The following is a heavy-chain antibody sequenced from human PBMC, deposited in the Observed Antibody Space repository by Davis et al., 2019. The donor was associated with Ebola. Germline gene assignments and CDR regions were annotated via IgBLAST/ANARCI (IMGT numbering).Heavy chain of an antibody. CDR2: INPHNGNT. J-gene: IGHJ4*02. CDR1: GYTFTSYD. CDR3: ARAQFPTTSGH. D-gene: IGHD3-3*01. Sequence: ASVKVSCKASGYTFTSYDINWVRQAPGQGLEWMGWINPHNGNTNYAQNVQGRVTMTTDTSTSTAYMEVGSLKSDDTAVYYCARAQFPTTSGHWGQGTLVTVSS. V-gene: IGHV1-18*01.